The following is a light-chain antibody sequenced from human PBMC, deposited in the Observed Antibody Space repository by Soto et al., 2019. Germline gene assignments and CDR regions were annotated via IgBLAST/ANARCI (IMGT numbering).Light chain of an antibody. J-gene: IGKJ1*01. Sequence: EIVLTQSPGTLSLSPGERATLSSRTSHRLPNNYFACYQQKPGPALRLLTDGPSTMATGIPDRFSGSGSGTDFTLTISRLEPEDVAVYYCQQYEAVVTFGQGTKVDIK. CDR2: GPS. CDR1: HRLPNNY. V-gene: IGKV3-20*01. CDR3: QQYEAVVT.